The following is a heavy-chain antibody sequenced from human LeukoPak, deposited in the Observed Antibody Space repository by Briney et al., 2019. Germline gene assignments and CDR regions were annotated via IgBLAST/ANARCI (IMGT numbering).Heavy chain of an antibody. J-gene: IGHJ5*02. CDR1: GGSISSSSYY. D-gene: IGHD3-22*01. V-gene: IGHV4-39*01. Sequence: SETLSLTCTVSGGSISSSSYYWGWIRQPPGKGLEWIGSIYYSGSTYYNPSLKSRVTISVDTSKNQFSLKLSSVTAADTAVYYCARHARDYYDSSPWGQGTLVTVSS. CDR3: ARHARDYYDSSP. CDR2: IYYSGST.